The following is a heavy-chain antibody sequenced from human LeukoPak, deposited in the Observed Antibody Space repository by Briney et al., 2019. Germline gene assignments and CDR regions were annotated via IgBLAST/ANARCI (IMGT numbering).Heavy chain of an antibody. CDR3: AKMEVVTADDKYFQY. Sequence: GGSLRLSCAASGFTLSSYDMSWVRQAPGKGLEWVSVIGSSGGSTYYADSVKGRFTISRDNSKNTLYLQMNSLRAEDTAVYYCAKMEVVTADDKYFQYWGQGTLVTVSS. V-gene: IGHV3-23*01. CDR1: GFTLSSYD. J-gene: IGHJ1*01. CDR2: IGSSGGST. D-gene: IGHD2-21*02.